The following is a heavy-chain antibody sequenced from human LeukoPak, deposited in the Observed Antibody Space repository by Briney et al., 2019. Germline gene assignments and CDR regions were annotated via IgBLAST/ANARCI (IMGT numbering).Heavy chain of an antibody. D-gene: IGHD5-24*01. Sequence: AGRSQSLFCAASGFTFSSYGMHWARQAPGKGLEWVAVIWYEGSNKYYGDSVKGRFTISRDNYKKTLYLQMNSLRVEDTAVYYCARGDGYNDAEYLQHWGQGTLVTVS. CDR2: IWYEGSNK. CDR1: GFTFSSYG. CDR3: ARGDGYNDAEYLQH. J-gene: IGHJ1*01. V-gene: IGHV3-33*01.